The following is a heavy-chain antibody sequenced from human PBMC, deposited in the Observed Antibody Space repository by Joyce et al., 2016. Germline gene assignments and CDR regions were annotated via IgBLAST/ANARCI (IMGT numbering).Heavy chain of an antibody. CDR3: ARGTYDILTGDGCDY. D-gene: IGHD3-9*01. V-gene: IGHV1-3*04. CDR1: GYTFTTYA. J-gene: IGHJ4*02. CDR2: IDTAMGDT. Sequence: QVQLVQSGAEGKKPGASVKVSCQGSGYTFTTYAVHWVRQAPGPRPEWMGWIDTAMGDTRYSQKFQGRVTLTRDTSASTAYMEVSSLRLEDTAVYYCARGTYDILTGDGCDYWGQGTLITVSS.